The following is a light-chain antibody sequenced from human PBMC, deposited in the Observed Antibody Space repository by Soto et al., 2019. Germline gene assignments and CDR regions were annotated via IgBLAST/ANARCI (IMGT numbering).Light chain of an antibody. Sequence: EIVLTQSPGTLSLSPGERATLSCRASQSVSSSYLAWYQQKPGQAPRLLIYGASSRATGISDRISGRGSGRDFTIVIRSLESEDFAVYYCQQYGSSLLFTFVPVTKGDMK. CDR2: GAS. CDR3: QQYGSSLLFT. V-gene: IGKV3-20*01. J-gene: IGKJ3*01. CDR1: QSVSSSY.